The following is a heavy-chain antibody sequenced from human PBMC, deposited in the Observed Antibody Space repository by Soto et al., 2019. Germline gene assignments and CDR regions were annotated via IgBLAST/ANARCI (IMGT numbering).Heavy chain of an antibody. V-gene: IGHV4-39*01. Sequence: QLQLQESGPGLVKPSETLSLTCTVSGGSISSSSYYWGWIRQPPGKGLEWIGSIYYSGSTYYNPSRKSRVTISVDTSKNQFSLKLSSVTAADTAVYYCASEPHPFIITFGGVIATPWGQGTLVTVSS. CDR1: GGSISSSSYY. D-gene: IGHD3-16*02. CDR3: ASEPHPFIITFGGVIATP. J-gene: IGHJ5*02. CDR2: IYYSGST.